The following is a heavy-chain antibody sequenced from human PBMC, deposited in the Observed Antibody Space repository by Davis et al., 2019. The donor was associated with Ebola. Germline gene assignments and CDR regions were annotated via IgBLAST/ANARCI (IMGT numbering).Heavy chain of an antibody. J-gene: IGHJ4*02. V-gene: IGHV4-39*02. Sequence: PSETLSLTCTVSGGSISSTSYYWGWIRQPPGKGLEWIGSIYYSGSTYHNPSLKSRVTISVDTSKNHFSLKVSSVTAADTAVYYCATDGGRIAGAHSYWGQGSLVTVSS. D-gene: IGHD4-23*01. CDR2: IYYSGST. CDR3: ATDGGRIAGAHSY. CDR1: GGSISSTSYY.